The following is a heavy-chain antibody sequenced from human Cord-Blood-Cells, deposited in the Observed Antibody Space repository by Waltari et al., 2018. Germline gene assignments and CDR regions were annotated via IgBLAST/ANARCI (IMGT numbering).Heavy chain of an antibody. J-gene: IGHJ6*02. CDR1: GYTFTSYA. D-gene: IGHD4-17*01. V-gene: IGHV1-3*01. CDR2: INAGNGNT. CDR3: ARGYGDYYYYYGMDV. Sequence: QVQLVQSGAEVKKPGASVKVSCKASGYTFTSYAMHWVRQAPGQRLAWMGWINAGNGNTKYSQKFQGRVSITRDTSASTAYMELSSLRSEDTAVYYCARGYGDYYYYYGMDVWGQGTTVTVSS.